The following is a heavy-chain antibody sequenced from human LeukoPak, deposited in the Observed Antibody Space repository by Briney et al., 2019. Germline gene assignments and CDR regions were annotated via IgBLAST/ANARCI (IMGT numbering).Heavy chain of an antibody. D-gene: IGHD3-3*01. Sequence: GGSLRLXCAASGFNFNTYAMHWVRQAPGKELEWVAFMQFDESDEKYANSVRGRFTISRDNLRNILYLHMNSLRGDDTAVYYCARFAFWSGFYPLDSWGQGTLVTVSS. CDR1: GFNFNTYA. CDR2: MQFDESDE. V-gene: IGHV3-30*02. J-gene: IGHJ4*02. CDR3: ARFAFWSGFYPLDS.